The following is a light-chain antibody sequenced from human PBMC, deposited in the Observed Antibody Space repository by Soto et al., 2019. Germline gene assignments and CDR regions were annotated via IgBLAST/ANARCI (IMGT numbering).Light chain of an antibody. Sequence: LTQPPSVSVAPGQTARIPCGGDNIGTKSVHWYQQKPGQAPVMVVYDDSDRPSGIPERFSGSNSGNTATLTISRVAAGDEADYYCHVWDGTGNQVVFGGGTQLTVL. CDR3: HVWDGTGNQVV. J-gene: IGLJ2*01. CDR1: NIGTKS. V-gene: IGLV3-21*02. CDR2: DDS.